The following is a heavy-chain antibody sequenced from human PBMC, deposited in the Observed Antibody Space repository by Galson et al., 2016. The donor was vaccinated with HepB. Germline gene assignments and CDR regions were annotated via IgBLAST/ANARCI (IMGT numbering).Heavy chain of an antibody. CDR3: ARDDYFYYMDV. CDR1: GGSLSIPDSY. V-gene: IGHV4-61*02. J-gene: IGHJ6*03. Sequence: TLSLTCAVFGGSLSIPDSYWSWVRQPAGKGLEWIGRTFLYGSTDYNPSLKSRVTISVDPSKNQFSLEVSSVTATDTAVDYCARDDYFYYMDVWGKGTTVTVSS. CDR2: TFLYGST.